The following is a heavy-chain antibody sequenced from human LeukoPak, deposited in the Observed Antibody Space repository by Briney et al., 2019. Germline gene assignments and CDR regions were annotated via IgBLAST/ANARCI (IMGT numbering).Heavy chain of an antibody. V-gene: IGHV3-33*01. CDR2: IWYDGSNK. J-gene: IGHJ4*02. D-gene: IGHD4-17*01. Sequence: GGSLRLSCAASGFTFSSYGMHWVRQAPGKGLEWVAVIWYDGSNKYYADSVKGRFTISRDNSKNTLYLQMNSLRAEDTAVYYCARDATTVTPYYFGYWGQGTLVTVSS. CDR3: ARDATTVTPYYFGY. CDR1: GFTFSSYG.